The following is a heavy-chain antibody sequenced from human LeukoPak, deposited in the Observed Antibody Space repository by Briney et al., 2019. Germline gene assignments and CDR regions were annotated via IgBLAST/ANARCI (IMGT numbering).Heavy chain of an antibody. CDR2: IYSGGST. J-gene: IGHJ6*03. CDR1: GFTVSSNY. D-gene: IGHD3-22*01. CDR3: ARETTINYYDSSGYYLYYYMDV. V-gene: IGHV3-53*01. Sequence: GGSLRLSCAASGFTVSSNYMSWVRQAPGKGLEWVSVIYSGGSTYYADSVKGRFTISRDNSNNTLYLQMNSLRAEDTAVYYCARETTINYYDSSGYYLYYYMDVWGKGTTVTVSS.